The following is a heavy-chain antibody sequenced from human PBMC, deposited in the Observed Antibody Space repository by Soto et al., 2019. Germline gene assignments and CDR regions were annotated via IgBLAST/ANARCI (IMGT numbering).Heavy chain of an antibody. V-gene: IGHV3-53*01. CDR2: SFSSGGT. CDR1: GFTLDKYT. J-gene: IGHJ4*02. CDR3: ARDRDPAGIWAFDS. D-gene: IGHD3-16*01. Sequence: HPGGSLRLSCAAFGFTLDKYTMGWVRQAPGKGLEWVAESFSSGGTQYADSVKGRFTISRDNSRNMVFLQMNGLRVEDTALYYCARDRDPAGIWAFDSWGQRALVTVSS.